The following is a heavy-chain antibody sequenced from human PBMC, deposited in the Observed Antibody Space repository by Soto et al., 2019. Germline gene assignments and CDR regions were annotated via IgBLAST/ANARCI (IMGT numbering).Heavy chain of an antibody. D-gene: IGHD1-26*01. V-gene: IGHV1-18*01. Sequence: QVQLVHSGAELKKPGASVRVSCKTSGYTFINYGITWVRQAPGQGLEWMGWLSAYNGDTSSSEKLQDRFTMTTDTSTNTVYMDLRSLTSDDTAVYYCARWSAIVGGAEALDVWGQGTMVIVSS. J-gene: IGHJ3*01. CDR3: ARWSAIVGGAEALDV. CDR2: LSAYNGDT. CDR1: GYTFINYG.